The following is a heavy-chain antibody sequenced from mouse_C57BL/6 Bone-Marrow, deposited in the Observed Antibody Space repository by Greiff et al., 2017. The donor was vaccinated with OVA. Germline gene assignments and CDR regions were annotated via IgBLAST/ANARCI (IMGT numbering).Heavy chain of an antibody. CDR1: GFTFSDYG. V-gene: IGHV5-17*01. CDR2: ISSGSSTI. J-gene: IGHJ3*01. Sequence: EVQGVESGGGLVKPGGSLKLSCAASGFTFSDYGMHWVRQAPEKGLEWVAYISSGSSTIYYADPVKGRFTISRDNAKITLFLPMTSLRTEDTAINYCATWFAYWGQGTLVTVSA. CDR3: ATWFAY.